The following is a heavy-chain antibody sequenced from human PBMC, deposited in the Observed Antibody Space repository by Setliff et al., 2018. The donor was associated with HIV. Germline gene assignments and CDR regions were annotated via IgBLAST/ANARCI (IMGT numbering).Heavy chain of an antibody. CDR1: GFTFSTYD. V-gene: IGHV3-13*01. CDR3: AKGPEQVIRYYYYFMDV. J-gene: IGHJ6*03. D-gene: IGHD2-21*01. Sequence: GGSLRLSCAASGFTFSTYDMHWVRQPTGKGLEWVSVIGAAGGTSYRNSVKGRFTISRDNSKNILYLQMNSLKAEDTAVYYCAKGPEQVIRYYYYFMDVWGKGTTVTVSS. CDR2: IGAAGGT.